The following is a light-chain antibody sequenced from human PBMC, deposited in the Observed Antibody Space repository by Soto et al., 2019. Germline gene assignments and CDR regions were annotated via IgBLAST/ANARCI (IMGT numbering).Light chain of an antibody. V-gene: IGKV1D-16*01. CDR3: QQYNIYPLT. CDR1: QDINTW. Sequence: DVQMTQSPSSLSASVGDRVAITCRASQDINTWLAWYQQKAEKAPKSLIYAASSLQTGVPSRFSGSQSGTDFTLTISSLQPEDSATYYCQQYNIYPLTFGGGTKVEIK. CDR2: AAS. J-gene: IGKJ4*01.